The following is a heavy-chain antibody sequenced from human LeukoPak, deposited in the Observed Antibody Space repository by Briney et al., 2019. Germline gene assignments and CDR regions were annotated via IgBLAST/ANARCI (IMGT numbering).Heavy chain of an antibody. CDR2: IYTSGST. CDR1: GGSISSGSYY. CDR3: ASGDGSGYYDY. J-gene: IGHJ4*02. Sequence: SETLSLTCTVSGGSISSGSYYWSWIRQPAGKGLEWIGRIYTSGSTNYNPSLKSRVTISVDTSKNQFSLKLSSVTAADTAVYYCASGDGSGYYDYWGQGTLVTVSS. V-gene: IGHV4-61*02. D-gene: IGHD3-22*01.